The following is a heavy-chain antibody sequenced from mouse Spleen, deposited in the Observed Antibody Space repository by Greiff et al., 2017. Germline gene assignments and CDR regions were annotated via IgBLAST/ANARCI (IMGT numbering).Heavy chain of an antibody. V-gene: IGHV1-64*01. D-gene: IGHD4-1*01. J-gene: IGHJ4*01. CDR3: GRERGTKLGLYYAMDY. Sequence: VQLQQPGAELVKPGASVKLSCKASGYTFTSYWMHWVKQRPGQGLEWIGMIHPNSGSTNYNEKFKSKATLTVDKSSSTAYMHLSSLTSEDSAVYYCGRERGTKLGLYYAMDYWGQGTSVTVSS. CDR1: GYTFTSYW. CDR2: IHPNSGST.